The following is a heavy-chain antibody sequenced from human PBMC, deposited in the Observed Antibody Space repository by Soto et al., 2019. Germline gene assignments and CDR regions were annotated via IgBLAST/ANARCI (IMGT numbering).Heavy chain of an antibody. CDR1: GFTFSSYE. D-gene: IGHD4-17*01. CDR2: ISSSGSTI. Sequence: PVGSLRLSCAASGFTFSSYEMNWVRQAPGKGLEWVSYISSSGSTIYYADSVKGRFTISRDNAKNSLYLQMNSLRAEDTAVYYCARDLGAVTTDYWGQGTLVTVSS. CDR3: ARDLGAVTTDY. V-gene: IGHV3-48*03. J-gene: IGHJ4*02.